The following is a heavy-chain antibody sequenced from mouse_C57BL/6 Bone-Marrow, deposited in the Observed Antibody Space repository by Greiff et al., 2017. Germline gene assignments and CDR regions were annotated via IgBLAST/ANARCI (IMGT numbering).Heavy chain of an antibody. V-gene: IGHV1-63*01. CDR1: GYTFTNYW. CDR2: IYPGGGYT. J-gene: IGHJ3*01. CDR3: ASRDYGTLLAY. D-gene: IGHD1-1*01. Sequence: QVQLQQSGAELVRPGTSVKMSCKASGYTFTNYWIGWAKQRPGHGLEWIGDIYPGGGYTNYNEKFKGKATLTADKSSSTAYMQVSSLTSEDSAIYYCASRDYGTLLAYWGQGTLVTVPA.